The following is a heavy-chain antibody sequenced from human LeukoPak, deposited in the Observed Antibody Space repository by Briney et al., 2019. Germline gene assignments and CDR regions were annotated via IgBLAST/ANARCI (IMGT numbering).Heavy chain of an antibody. CDR1: GGSISSYY. CDR3: AREEDYYDSSGYIY. J-gene: IGHJ4*02. D-gene: IGHD3-22*01. CDR2: IYYSGST. V-gene: IGHV4-59*01. Sequence: ASETLSLTCTVSGGSISSYYWSWIRQPPGKGLEWIGYIYYSGSTNYNPSLKSRVTISVDTSKNQFSLKLSSVTAADTAVYYCAREEDYYDSSGYIYWDQGTLVTVSS.